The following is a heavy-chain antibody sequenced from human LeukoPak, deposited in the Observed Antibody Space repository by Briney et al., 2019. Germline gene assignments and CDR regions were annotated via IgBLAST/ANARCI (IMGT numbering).Heavy chain of an antibody. J-gene: IGHJ5*02. Sequence: PGGSLRLSCAASGFTLSTYWMSWVRQAPGKGLEWVANINRDGSGKYYVDSVRGRFTISRDNAKNSLYLQMNSLRGEDTAVYYCARVQTGTTNWFDPWGQGTLVTVSS. CDR3: ARVQTGTTNWFDP. CDR2: INRDGSGK. CDR1: GFTLSTYW. V-gene: IGHV3-7*04. D-gene: IGHD1-1*01.